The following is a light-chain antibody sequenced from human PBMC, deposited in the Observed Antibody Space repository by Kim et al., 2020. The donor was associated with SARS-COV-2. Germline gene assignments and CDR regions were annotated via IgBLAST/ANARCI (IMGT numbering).Light chain of an antibody. V-gene: IGKV3-20*01. J-gene: IGKJ4*01. CDR1: QSVSSNY. CDR2: ATS. Sequence: EIVLTQSPGTLSLPPGERATLSCRASQSVSSNYLAWYQQKPGQAPRLLIYATSSRATGIPDRFSGSGSGTDFTLTISRLEPEDFALYYCQQYGSSPCTFGGGTKLEI. CDR3: QQYGSSPCT.